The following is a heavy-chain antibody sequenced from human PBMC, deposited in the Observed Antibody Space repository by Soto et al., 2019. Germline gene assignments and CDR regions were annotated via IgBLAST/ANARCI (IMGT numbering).Heavy chain of an antibody. D-gene: IGHD5-18*01. CDR2: IYYSGST. V-gene: IGHV4-59*01. CDR3: ARARGYSYGARTFDY. CDR1: GGSISSYY. Sequence: SETLSLTCTVSGGSISSYYWSWIRQPPGKGLEWIGYIYYSGSTNYNPSLKSRVTISVDTSKNQFSLKLSSVTAADTAVYYCARARGYSYGARTFDYWGPGPLVTVSS. J-gene: IGHJ4*02.